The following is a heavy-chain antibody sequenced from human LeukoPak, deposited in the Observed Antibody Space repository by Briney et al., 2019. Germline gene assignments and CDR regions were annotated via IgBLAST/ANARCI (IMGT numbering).Heavy chain of an antibody. D-gene: IGHD3-10*01. J-gene: IGHJ4*02. V-gene: IGHV4-39*01. Sequence: SETLSLTCTVSGGSISSSSYYWGWIRQPPGKGLEWIGSIYYSGSTYYNPSLKSRVTISVDTSKNQFSLKLSSVTAADTAVYYCARGQVRDYWGQGTLVTVSS. CDR2: IYYSGST. CDR3: ARGQVRDY. CDR1: GGSISSSSYY.